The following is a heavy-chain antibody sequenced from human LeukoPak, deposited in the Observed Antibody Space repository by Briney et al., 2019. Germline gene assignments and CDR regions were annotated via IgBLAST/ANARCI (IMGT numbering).Heavy chain of an antibody. CDR2: TYYSGST. Sequence: SSETLSLTCTVSGGSISSYYWSWIRQPPGKGLEWIGYTYYSGSTNYNPSLKSRVTISVDTSKNQFSLKLSSVTAADTAVYYCARFGAMPYYFDYWGQGTLVTVSS. CDR3: ARFGAMPYYFDY. D-gene: IGHD2-2*01. V-gene: IGHV4-59*01. CDR1: GGSISSYY. J-gene: IGHJ4*02.